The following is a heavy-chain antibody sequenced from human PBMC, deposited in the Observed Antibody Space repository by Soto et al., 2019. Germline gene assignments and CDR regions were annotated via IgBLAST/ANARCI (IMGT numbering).Heavy chain of an antibody. D-gene: IGHD6-25*01. Sequence: ASVKVSCKASGGTFSSYAISWVRQAPGQGLEWMGGIIPIFGTANYAQKFQGRVTITADESTSTAYMELSSLRSEDTAVYYCARGRIGSGTTYGNYYYYYGMDVWGQGTTVTVSS. J-gene: IGHJ6*02. CDR3: ARGRIGSGTTYGNYYYYYGMDV. CDR2: IIPIFGTA. CDR1: GGTFSSYA. V-gene: IGHV1-69*13.